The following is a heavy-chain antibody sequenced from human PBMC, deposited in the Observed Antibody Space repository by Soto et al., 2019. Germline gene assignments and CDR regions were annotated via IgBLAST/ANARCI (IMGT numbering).Heavy chain of an antibody. Sequence: PGESLKISCKVSGYNFAGYWIAWVRQMPGEGLELMGIIYPSDSDTRYRPSFQGQVTISADKSISSAYLQWSSLRASDTAMYYCARGGVSTRTFDYWGQGTPVTVSS. CDR2: IYPSDSDT. J-gene: IGHJ4*02. CDR3: ARGGVSTRTFDY. CDR1: GYNFAGYW. D-gene: IGHD3-3*01. V-gene: IGHV5-51*01.